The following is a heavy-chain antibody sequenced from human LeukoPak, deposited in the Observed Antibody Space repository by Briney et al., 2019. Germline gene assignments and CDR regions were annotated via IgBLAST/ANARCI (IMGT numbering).Heavy chain of an antibody. CDR3: ARPYGSGSPYEWYYGMDV. J-gene: IGHJ6*02. Sequence: GGSLRLSCAASGFTFSSYSMNWVRQAPGKGLEWVSSISSSSSYIYYADSMKGRFTISRDNAKNSLYLQMNSLRAEDTAVYYCARPYGSGSPYEWYYGMDVWGQGTTVTVSS. CDR2: ISSSSSYI. V-gene: IGHV3-21*01. D-gene: IGHD3-10*01. CDR1: GFTFSSYS.